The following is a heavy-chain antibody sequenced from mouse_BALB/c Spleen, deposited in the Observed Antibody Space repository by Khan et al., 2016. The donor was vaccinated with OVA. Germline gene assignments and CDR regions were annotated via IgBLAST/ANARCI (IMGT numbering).Heavy chain of an antibody. V-gene: IGHV1-20*02. Sequence: MQLEESGPELVKPGASVKISCKASGYSFTGYFMNWVMQSHGKSLEWIGRINPHIGETLYNQKFKGKATLTIDESSRTVHMELRSLASEDSAVYYCARKNGSDFDYWGQGTTHTVSS. J-gene: IGHJ2*01. D-gene: IGHD1-1*01. CDR1: GYSFTGYF. CDR2: INPHIGET. CDR3: ARKNGSDFDY.